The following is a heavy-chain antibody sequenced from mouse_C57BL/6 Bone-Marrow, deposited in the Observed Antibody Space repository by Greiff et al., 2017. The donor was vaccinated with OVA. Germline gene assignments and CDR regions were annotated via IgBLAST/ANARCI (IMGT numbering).Heavy chain of an antibody. CDR3: TRRGREAWFAY. J-gene: IGHJ3*01. V-gene: IGHV1-15*01. Sequence: QVQLQQSGAELVRPGASVTLSCKASGYTFTDYEMHWVKQTPVHGLEWIGAIDPATGGTAYNQNFKGKAILTADKSSSTAYLELRRLTSEDSAVYYCTRRGREAWFAYWGQGTLVTVSA. CDR1: GYTFTDYE. CDR2: IDPATGGT.